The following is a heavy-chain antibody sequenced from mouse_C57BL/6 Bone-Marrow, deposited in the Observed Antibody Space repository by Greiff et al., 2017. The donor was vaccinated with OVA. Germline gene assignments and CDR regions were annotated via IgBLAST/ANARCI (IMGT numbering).Heavy chain of an antibody. V-gene: IGHV10-1*01. Sequence: GGGLVQPKGSLKLSCAASGFSFNTYAMNWVRQAPGKGLEWVARIRSKSNNYATYYADSVKDRFTISRDDSESMLYLQMNNLKTEDTAMYYCVRQTTGYFDVWGTGTTVTVSS. CDR3: VRQTTGYFDV. CDR1: GFSFNTYA. D-gene: IGHD2-12*01. CDR2: IRSKSNNYAT. J-gene: IGHJ1*03.